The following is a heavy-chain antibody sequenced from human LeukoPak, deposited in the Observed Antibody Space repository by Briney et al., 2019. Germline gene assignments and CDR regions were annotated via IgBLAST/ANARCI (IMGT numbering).Heavy chain of an antibody. CDR3: ARLIFTIFGVVDYYYYYMDV. CDR2: IYHSGST. Sequence: TSGTLSLTCAVSGGSVSSSNWWSWVRQPPGKGLEWIGYIYHSGSTYYNPSLKSRVTISVDRSKNQFSLKLSSVTAADTAVYYCARLIFTIFGVVDYYYYYMDVWGKGTTVTVSS. J-gene: IGHJ6*03. V-gene: IGHV4-4*02. D-gene: IGHD3-3*01. CDR1: GGSVSSSNW.